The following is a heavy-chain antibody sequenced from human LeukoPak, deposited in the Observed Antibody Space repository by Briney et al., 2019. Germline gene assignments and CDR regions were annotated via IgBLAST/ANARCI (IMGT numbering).Heavy chain of an antibody. CDR2: IRSKANSYAT. D-gene: IGHD3-22*01. J-gene: IGHJ2*01. CDR1: GFTFSGSA. V-gene: IGHV3-73*01. Sequence: PGGSLRLSCAASGFTFSGSAMHWVRQASGKGLEWVGRIRSKANSYATAYAASVKGRFTISRDDSKNTAYLQMNSLKTEDTAVYYCTSTITMIVVVRLQGYFDLWGRGTLVTVSS. CDR3: TSTITMIVVVRLQGYFDL.